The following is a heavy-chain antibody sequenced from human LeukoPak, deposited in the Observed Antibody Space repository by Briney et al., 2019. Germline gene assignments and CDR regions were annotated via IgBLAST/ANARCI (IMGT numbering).Heavy chain of an antibody. CDR2: MNPNSGNT. CDR3: ATDIYCSSTSCYDY. CDR1: GGTFSSYA. D-gene: IGHD2-2*01. Sequence: GASVKVSCKASGGTFSSYAISWVRQATGQGLEWMGWMNPNSGNTGYAQKFQGRVTITRNTSISTAYMELSSLRSEDTAVYYCATDIYCSSTSCYDYWGQGTLVTVSS. V-gene: IGHV1-8*03. J-gene: IGHJ4*02.